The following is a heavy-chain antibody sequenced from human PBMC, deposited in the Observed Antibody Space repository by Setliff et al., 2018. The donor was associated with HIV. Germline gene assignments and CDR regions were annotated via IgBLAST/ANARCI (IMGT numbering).Heavy chain of an antibody. Sequence: SETLSLTCSVSGASINSGSHYWTWIRQRPGRSLEWIGYIYYSGTTYYNPSLKTRVSMSIDTSKNQFSLNLTSVTAADTAVYYCASGPYCSNGVCRYSVWYFDFWGQGTRVTVSS. J-gene: IGHJ4*02. CDR3: ASGPYCSNGVCRYSVWYFDF. V-gene: IGHV4-30-4*08. CDR1: GASINSGSHY. D-gene: IGHD2-8*01. CDR2: IYYSGTT.